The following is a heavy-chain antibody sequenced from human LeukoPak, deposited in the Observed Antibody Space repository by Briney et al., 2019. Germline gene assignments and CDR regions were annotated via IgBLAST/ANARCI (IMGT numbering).Heavy chain of an antibody. CDR3: ARDYGGNSGWFDP. CDR1: GYTLTNYD. Sequence: ASVKVSCKASGYTLTNYDINWVRQAPGQGLEWMGWMKPKSGETRYAQKFQGRATMTRDTSINTAYMELRSLTSEDTAVYYCARDYGGNSGWFDPWGQGTLVTVSS. V-gene: IGHV1-8*01. CDR2: MKPKSGET. J-gene: IGHJ5*02. D-gene: IGHD4-23*01.